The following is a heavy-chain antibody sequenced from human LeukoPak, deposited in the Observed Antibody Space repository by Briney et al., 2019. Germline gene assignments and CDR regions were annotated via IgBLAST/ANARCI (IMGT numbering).Heavy chain of an antibody. CDR3: ARMGSLGSSSWFGGIDY. V-gene: IGHV1-2*02. J-gene: IGHJ4*02. CDR2: ISPNSGDT. D-gene: IGHD3-10*01. Sequence: ASVKVSCKASGYTFTSYYMHWVRQAPGQGLEWMGWISPNSGDTNYAQKFQGRVTLTRDTSINTAYMELSRLRSDDTAVYYCARMGSLGSSSWFGGIDYWGQGTLVSVSS. CDR1: GYTFTSYY.